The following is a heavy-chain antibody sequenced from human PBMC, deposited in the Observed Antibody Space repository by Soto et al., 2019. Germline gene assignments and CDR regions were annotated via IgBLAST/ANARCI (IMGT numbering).Heavy chain of an antibody. CDR3: AGGTGWFIVD. J-gene: IGHJ4*02. Sequence: EVQLVESGGGLVQPGGSLRLSCAASGLTFSSYWLNWVRQAPGKGLEWVANIKQDGTEEHYLDSEKDRFTISRDHAKSSLHLHLTSLRADEKAVYYCAGGTGWFIVDWGQGTLVTVSS. D-gene: IGHD6-19*01. CDR2: IKQDGTEE. V-gene: IGHV3-7*02. CDR1: GLTFSSYW.